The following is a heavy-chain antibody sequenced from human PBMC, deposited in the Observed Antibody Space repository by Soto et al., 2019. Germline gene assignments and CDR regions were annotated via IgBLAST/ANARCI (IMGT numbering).Heavy chain of an antibody. CDR1: GFTFSSYA. V-gene: IGHV3-23*01. D-gene: IGHD1-7*01. Sequence: PGGSLRLSCAASGFTFSSYAMSWVRQAPGKGLEWVSGISGSGDSTYYADSVKGRFTISRDNSKNTLYLQMNSLRAEDTGLYYCTTDRGITELVIFASWGLGTLVTVSS. CDR3: TTDRGITELVIFAS. CDR2: ISGSGDST. J-gene: IGHJ4*02.